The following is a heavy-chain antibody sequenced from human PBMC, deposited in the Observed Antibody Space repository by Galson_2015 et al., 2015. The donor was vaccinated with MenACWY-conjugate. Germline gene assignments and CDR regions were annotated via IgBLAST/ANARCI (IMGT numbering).Heavy chain of an antibody. J-gene: IGHJ6*02. CDR2: ISGSGGRI. CDR3: AKNYATGTTPPFYGMDV. D-gene: IGHD1-7*01. V-gene: IGHV3-23*01. Sequence: SLRLSCAASGFTFSSYAMTWVRQAPGKGLEWVSAISGSGGRIYYADSVKGRFTISRDNSKNTLYLQMNSLRAEDTAVYYCAKNYATGTTPPFYGMDVWGQGTTVTVSS. CDR1: GFTFSSYA.